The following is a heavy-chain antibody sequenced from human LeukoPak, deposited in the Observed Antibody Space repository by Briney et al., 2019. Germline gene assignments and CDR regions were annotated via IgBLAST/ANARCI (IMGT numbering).Heavy chain of an antibody. V-gene: IGHV4-59*08. CDR2: IYYSGST. D-gene: IGHD3-16*01. J-gene: IGHJ4*02. Sequence: PSETLSLTCTVSGGSISSYYWSWIRQPPGKGLEWIGYIYYSGSTNYNPSLKSRVTISVDTSKNQFSLKLSSVTAADTAVYYCARRGGSRYREYYFDYWGQGTLVTVSS. CDR3: ARRGGSRYREYYFDY. CDR1: GGSISSYY.